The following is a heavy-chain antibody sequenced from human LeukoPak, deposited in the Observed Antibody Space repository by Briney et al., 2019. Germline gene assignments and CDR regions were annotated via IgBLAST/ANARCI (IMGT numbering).Heavy chain of an antibody. CDR1: GFTFSSYS. J-gene: IGHJ4*02. CDR3: ARFDTYYYDSSGSYSLDY. Sequence: GGSLRLSCAASGFTFSSYSMKWVRQAPGKGLEWVSSISSSSSYIYYADSVKGRFTISRDNAKNSLYLQMNSLRAEDTAVYYCARFDTYYYDSSGSYSLDYWGQGTLVTVSS. V-gene: IGHV3-21*01. D-gene: IGHD3-22*01. CDR2: ISSSSSYI.